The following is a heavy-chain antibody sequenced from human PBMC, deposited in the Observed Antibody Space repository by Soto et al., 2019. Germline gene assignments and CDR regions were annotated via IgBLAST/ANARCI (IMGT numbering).Heavy chain of an antibody. CDR1: GGSISSSSYY. V-gene: IGHV4-39*01. CDR3: ARLIEGANYDYIWGSYRYTHSYFDY. J-gene: IGHJ4*02. D-gene: IGHD3-16*02. Sequence: SETLSLTCTVSGGSISSSSYYWGWIRQPPGKGLEWIGSIYYSGSTYYNPSLKSRVTISVDTSKNQFSLKLSSVTAADTAVYYCARLIEGANYDYIWGSYRYTHSYFDYWGQGTLVTVSS. CDR2: IYYSGST.